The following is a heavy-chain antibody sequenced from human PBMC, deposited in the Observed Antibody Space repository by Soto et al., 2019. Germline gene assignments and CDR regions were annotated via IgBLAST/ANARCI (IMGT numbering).Heavy chain of an antibody. CDR2: IYYSGST. J-gene: IGHJ4*02. Sequence: SETLSLTCTVSGGSISSYYWSWIRQPPGKGLEWIGYIYYSGSTNYNPSLKSRVTISVDTSKNQFSLKLSSVTAADTAVYYCARWYSSGLDFDYWGQGTLVTVSS. CDR1: GGSISSYY. D-gene: IGHD6-19*01. CDR3: ARWYSSGLDFDY. V-gene: IGHV4-59*01.